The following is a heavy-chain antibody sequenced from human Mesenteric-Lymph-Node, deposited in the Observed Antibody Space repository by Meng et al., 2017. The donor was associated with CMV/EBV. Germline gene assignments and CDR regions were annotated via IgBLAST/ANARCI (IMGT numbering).Heavy chain of an antibody. CDR1: GYTFTDFF. Sequence: ASVKVSCKASGYTFTDFFIHWVRQAPGQGLEWMGWIGCKSGATKYAQNFQGRVAMTRDTSISIAYMELSSLRSEDTAVYYCATSILSPSQGYCSSTSCFLQNFDYWGQGTLVTVSS. D-gene: IGHD2-2*01. CDR3: ATSILSPSQGYCSSTSCFLQNFDY. CDR2: IGCKSGAT. J-gene: IGHJ4*02. V-gene: IGHV1-2*02.